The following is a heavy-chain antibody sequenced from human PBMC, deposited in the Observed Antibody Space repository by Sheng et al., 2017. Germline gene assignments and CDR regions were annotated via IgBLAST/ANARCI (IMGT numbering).Heavy chain of an antibody. D-gene: IGHD2-21*01. CDR1: GDSISSGSYY. Sequence: QVQLQESGPGLVKPSQTLSLTCTVSGDSISSGSYYWSWVRQPAGKGLEWVGRVYPSGSTDYNPSLKSRVTISVDTSKNQFYLRVTSVTAADTAVYYCARDGVLTYCGGDCYSYYWGQGTLVTVS. CDR2: VYPSGST. CDR3: ARDGVLTYCGGDCYSYY. V-gene: IGHV4-61*02. J-gene: IGHJ4*02.